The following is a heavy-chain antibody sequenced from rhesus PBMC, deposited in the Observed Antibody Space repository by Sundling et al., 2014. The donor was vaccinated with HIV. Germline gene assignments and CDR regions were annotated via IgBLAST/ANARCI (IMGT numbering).Heavy chain of an antibody. CDR2: IYGNSEST. CDR3: ARVPGGSWNDRYFDY. CDR1: GGSISGAYY. J-gene: IGHJ4*01. Sequence: QVYLQESGPGVVRPWETLSLTCAVSGGSISGAYYWTWIRQPPGKGLEWIGGIYGNSESTNYNPSLKSRVTISADTSKNQFSLKLTSLTAADSAVYYCARVPGGSWNDRYFDYWGQGVLVTVSP. D-gene: IGHD1-14*01. V-gene: IGHV4S13*01.